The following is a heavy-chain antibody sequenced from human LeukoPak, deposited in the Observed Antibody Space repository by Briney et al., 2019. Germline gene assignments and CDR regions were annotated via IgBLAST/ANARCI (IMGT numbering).Heavy chain of an antibody. CDR1: GCMFSDYG. D-gene: IGHD1-26*01. CDR3: ARDSRSRWEDYYYYYPMDV. J-gene: IGHJ6*02. Sequence: GGSLTLSCAASGCMFSDYGRQWVRHVPGKGLEWVAVIWFDGSKEYYADSVKGRFTISRDNSKNTLYLHMNTLRPEDTAVYFCARDSRSRWEDYYYYYPMDVWGQGTSVTVSS. CDR2: IWFDGSKE. V-gene: IGHV3-33*01.